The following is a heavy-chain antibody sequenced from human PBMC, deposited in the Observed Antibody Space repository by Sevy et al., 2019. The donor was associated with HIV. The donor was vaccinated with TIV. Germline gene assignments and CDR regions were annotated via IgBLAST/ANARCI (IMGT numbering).Heavy chain of an antibody. D-gene: IGHD5-18*01. CDR3: TTDGGGYNYGYSFDY. CDR2: IKSKTDGGTT. CDR1: GFTFSNAW. Sequence: GGSLRLSCAASGFTFSNAWMNWVHQAPGKGLEWVGRIKSKTDGGTTDYAAPVKGRFTISRDDSKNTLYLQMNSLKTEDTAVYYCTTDGGGYNYGYSFDYWGQGTLVTVSS. V-gene: IGHV3-15*07. J-gene: IGHJ4*02.